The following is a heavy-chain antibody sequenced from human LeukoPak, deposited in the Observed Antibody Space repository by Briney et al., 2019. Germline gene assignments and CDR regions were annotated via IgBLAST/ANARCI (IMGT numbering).Heavy chain of an antibody. J-gene: IGHJ4*02. V-gene: IGHV1-24*01. CDR3: ATTVSYDSSGYLLGDY. CDR2: FDPEDGET. D-gene: IGHD3-22*01. CDR1: GYTLTELS. Sequence: ASVKVSSKVSGYTLTELSMHWVRQAPGKGLGWMGGFDPEDGETIYAQKFQGRVTMTEDTSTDTAYMELSSLRSEDTAVYYCATTVSYDSSGYLLGDYWGQGTLVTVSS.